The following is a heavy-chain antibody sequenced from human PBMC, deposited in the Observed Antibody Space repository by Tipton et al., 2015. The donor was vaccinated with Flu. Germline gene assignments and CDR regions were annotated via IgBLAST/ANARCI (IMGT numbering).Heavy chain of an antibody. CDR1: GFSFKNYA. D-gene: IGHD3-22*01. Sequence: GSLRLSCAASGFSFKNYAMSWVRQAPGKGLEWVSGITGSGGNTYYADSVKGRFTISRDNSKNTLYLQMNSLRAEDTAVYYCASPYYYDSSGYYYLHYYGMDVWGQGTTVTVSS. CDR3: ASPYYYDSSGYYYLHYYGMDV. CDR2: ITGSGGNT. J-gene: IGHJ6*02. V-gene: IGHV3-23*01.